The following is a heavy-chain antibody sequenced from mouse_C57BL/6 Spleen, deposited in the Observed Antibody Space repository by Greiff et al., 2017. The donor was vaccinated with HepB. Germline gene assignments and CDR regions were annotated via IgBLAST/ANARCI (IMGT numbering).Heavy chain of an antibody. CDR2: IYPRDGSI. Sequence: QVQLKESDAELVKPGASVKISCKASGYTFTDHTIHWMKQRPEQGLEWIGYIYPRDGSIKYNEKFKGKATLTADKSSSTAYMQLNSLTSEDYAVYFYARSTNYGPYYDMDYWGQGTTVTVSS. CDR3: ARSTNYGPYYDMDY. V-gene: IGHV1-78*01. J-gene: IGHJ4*01. D-gene: IGHD1-1*01. CDR1: GYTFTDHT.